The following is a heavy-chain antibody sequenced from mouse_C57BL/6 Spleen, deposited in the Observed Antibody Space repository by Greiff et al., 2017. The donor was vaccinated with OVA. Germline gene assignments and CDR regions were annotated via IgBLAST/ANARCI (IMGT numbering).Heavy chain of an antibody. CDR1: GYTFTSYW. CDR2: IDPSDSYT. V-gene: IGHV1-50*01. J-gene: IGHJ2*01. CDR3: ARGAFDY. Sequence: VQLQQPGAELVKPGASVKLSCKASGYTFTSYWIQWVKQRPGQGLEWIGEIDPSDSYTNYNQKFKGKATLTVDTSSSTAYMQLSSLTSEDSAVYYCARGAFDYWGQGTTLTVSS.